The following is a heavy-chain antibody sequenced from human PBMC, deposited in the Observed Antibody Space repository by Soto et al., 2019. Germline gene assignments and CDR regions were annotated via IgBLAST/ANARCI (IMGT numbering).Heavy chain of an antibody. J-gene: IGHJ4*02. CDR3: ARDLMSGIGAIGY. Sequence: SETLSLTCTVSGGSIISYYLHWIRQPPGKGLEWIGSVHYSGSTNYNPSLKSQVTISVDTSKNQFSLKVSSVTTADTAVYYCARDLMSGIGAIGYWGQGTLVTVSS. V-gene: IGHV4-59*01. CDR2: VHYSGST. CDR1: GGSIISYY. D-gene: IGHD3-10*01.